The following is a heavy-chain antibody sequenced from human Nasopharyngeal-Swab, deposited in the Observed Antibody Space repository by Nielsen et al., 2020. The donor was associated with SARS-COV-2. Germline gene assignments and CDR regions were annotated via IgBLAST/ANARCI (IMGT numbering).Heavy chain of an antibody. Sequence: GESLKLSCAASGFTFSSYAMSWVRQPPGKGLEWVSAISGSGGSTYYADSVKGRFTISRDNSKNTLCLQMNSLRAEDTAVYYCAKTPGGTPGGDAFDIWGQGTMVTVSS. CDR1: GFTFSSYA. CDR3: AKTPGGTPGGDAFDI. D-gene: IGHD4-23*01. J-gene: IGHJ3*02. CDR2: ISGSGGST. V-gene: IGHV3-23*01.